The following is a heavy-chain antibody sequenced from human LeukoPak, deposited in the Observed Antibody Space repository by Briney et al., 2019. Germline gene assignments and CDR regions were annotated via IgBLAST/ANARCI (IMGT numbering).Heavy chain of an antibody. CDR1: GGSISSGGYY. V-gene: IGHV4-31*03. Sequence: PPQTLSLTCTVSGGSISSGGYYWNWIRQLPGKGLEWTGHISYSGSTNYNPSLKSRITISVDTSKNQFSLKLSSVTAADTAVYYCARHLNNCGDDCYIFDYWGQGTLVTVSS. J-gene: IGHJ4*02. CDR2: ISYSGST. CDR3: ARHLNNCGDDCYIFDY. D-gene: IGHD2-21*01.